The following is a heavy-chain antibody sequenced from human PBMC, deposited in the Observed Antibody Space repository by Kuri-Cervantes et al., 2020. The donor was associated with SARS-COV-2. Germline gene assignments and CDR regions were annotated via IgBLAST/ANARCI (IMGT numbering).Heavy chain of an antibody. Sequence: GSLRLSCAASGFTFGSYSMNWVRQPPGKGLEWIGSIYYSGSTYYNPSLKSRVTISVDTSKNQFSLKLSSVTAADTAVYYCARRWFDFWSGYYIFDYWGQGTLVTVSS. D-gene: IGHD3-3*01. CDR2: IYYSGST. CDR1: GFTFGSYSMN. V-gene: IGHV4-39*01. CDR3: ARRWFDFWSGYYIFDY. J-gene: IGHJ4*02.